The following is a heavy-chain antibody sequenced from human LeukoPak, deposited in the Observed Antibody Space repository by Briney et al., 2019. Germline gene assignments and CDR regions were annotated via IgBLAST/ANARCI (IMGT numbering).Heavy chain of an antibody. Sequence: HPGGSLRLSCAASGFTFNTYAMTWVRQAPGKGLVWVSRINSDGSSTRYADSVKGRFTISRDNAKNTLYLQMNSLRAEDTAVYYCVRGVGGDSRFDPWGQGTLVTVSS. CDR2: INSDGSST. D-gene: IGHD1-26*01. CDR3: VRGVGGDSRFDP. J-gene: IGHJ5*02. CDR1: GFTFNTYA. V-gene: IGHV3-74*01.